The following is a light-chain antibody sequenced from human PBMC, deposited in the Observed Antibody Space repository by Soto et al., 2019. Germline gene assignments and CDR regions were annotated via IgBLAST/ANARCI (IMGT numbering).Light chain of an antibody. CDR2: GAS. J-gene: IGKJ1*01. V-gene: IGKV3-20*01. CDR1: QSVSSSY. CDR3: QQYGSSPA. Sequence: EILLTQSPGTRSLSPGERATRSCRASQSVSSSYLAWYQQKPGQAPRLLIYGASSRATGIPDRFSGSGSGTDFTLTISRLEPEDFAVYYCQQYGSSPAFGQGTKVDIK.